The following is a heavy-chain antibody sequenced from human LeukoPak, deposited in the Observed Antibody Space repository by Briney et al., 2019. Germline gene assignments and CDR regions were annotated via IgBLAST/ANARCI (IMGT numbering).Heavy chain of an antibody. J-gene: IGHJ4*02. Sequence: GGSLRLSCAASGFTFSSYAMTWVRQAPGKGLEWVSAISGSGGSTYYPDSVKGRFTISRENSKNTLYLQMNSLRAEDTAVYYCAKVGSSVAASGKVDYWGQGTLVTVSS. CDR1: GFTFSSYA. CDR2: ISGSGGST. CDR3: AKVGSSVAASGKVDY. V-gene: IGHV3-23*01. D-gene: IGHD6-13*01.